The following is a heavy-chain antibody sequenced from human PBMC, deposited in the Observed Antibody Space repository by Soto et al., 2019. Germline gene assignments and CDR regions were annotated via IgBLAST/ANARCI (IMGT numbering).Heavy chain of an antibody. Sequence: VRQAPGKGLEWVSLVSATAGTTYYTDSVKGRFTISRDNSRNTVYLQMNSLRADDTAVYYCAKDRLAGGFDYWGQGTLVTV. CDR3: AKDRLAGGFDY. CDR2: VSATAGTT. D-gene: IGHD3-16*01. J-gene: IGHJ4*02. V-gene: IGHV3-23*01.